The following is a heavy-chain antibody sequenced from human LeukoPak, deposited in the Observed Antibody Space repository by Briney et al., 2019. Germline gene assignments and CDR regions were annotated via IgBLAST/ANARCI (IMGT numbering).Heavy chain of an antibody. D-gene: IGHD3-10*01. CDR3: ARLHYGFPCYYYGMDV. V-gene: IGHV1-69*04. J-gene: IGHJ6*02. CDR2: IIPILGIA. CDR1: GGTFSSYA. Sequence: ASVKVSCKASGGTFSSYAISWVRQAPGQGLEWMGRIIPILGIANYAQKFQGRVTITADKSTSAAYMELSSLRSEDTAVYYCARLHYGFPCYYYGMDVWGQGTTVTVSS.